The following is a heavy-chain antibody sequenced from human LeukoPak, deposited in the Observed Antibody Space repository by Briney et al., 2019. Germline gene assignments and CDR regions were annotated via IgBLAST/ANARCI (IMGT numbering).Heavy chain of an antibody. CDR3: ARSSVVTAPFDY. D-gene: IGHD2-21*02. Sequence: ISSSGSTIYYADSVKGRFTISRDNAKNSLYLQMNSLRAEDTAVYYCARSSVVTAPFDYWGQGTLVTVSS. J-gene: IGHJ4*02. CDR2: ISSSGSTI. V-gene: IGHV3-48*01.